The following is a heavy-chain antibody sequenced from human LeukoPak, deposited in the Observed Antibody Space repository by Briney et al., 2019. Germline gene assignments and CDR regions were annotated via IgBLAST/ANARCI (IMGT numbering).Heavy chain of an antibody. J-gene: IGHJ3*02. V-gene: IGHV3-21*04. CDR3: VKQLRFLEWLGAFDI. CDR2: ISSSSTYI. D-gene: IGHD3-3*01. Sequence: PGGSLRLSCAASGFTFSNYMMKWVRQAPGKGLEWISSISSSSTYIYAADSVKGRFTISRDNSKSTLFLQMNTLRGADTAVYYCVKQLRFLEWLGAFDIWGQGTMVTVSS. CDR1: GFTFSNYM.